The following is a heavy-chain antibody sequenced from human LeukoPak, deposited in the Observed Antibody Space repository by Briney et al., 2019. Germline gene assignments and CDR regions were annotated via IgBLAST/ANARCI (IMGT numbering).Heavy chain of an antibody. V-gene: IGHV3-74*01. CDR2: INNDGSSA. D-gene: IGHD1-1*01. CDR1: GFTFNNYW. Sequence: GGSLRLSCATSGFTFNNYWIHWVRQVPGKGLVWVSRINNDGSSASYVDSVKGRFTISRDNAKNTLFLQLNSLRAEDTAVYYCARRGTGHGMDVWGQGTTVIVSS. J-gene: IGHJ6*02. CDR3: ARRGTGHGMDV.